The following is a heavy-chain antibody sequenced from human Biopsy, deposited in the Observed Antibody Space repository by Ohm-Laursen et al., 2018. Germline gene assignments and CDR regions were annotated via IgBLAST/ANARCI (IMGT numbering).Heavy chain of an antibody. D-gene: IGHD4-17*01. CDR1: GVTLRGYA. Sequence: GSLRLSCSASGVTLRGYAMNWVRQAPGKGLEWVSSITGGGNYINYADSVRGRFTISRDNSKNSVYLVMSSLRAEDTAAYFCATAAYAPPYFDLWGRGTVVTVSS. CDR3: ATAAYAPPYFDL. V-gene: IGHV3-21*06. CDR2: ITGGGNYI. J-gene: IGHJ4*02.